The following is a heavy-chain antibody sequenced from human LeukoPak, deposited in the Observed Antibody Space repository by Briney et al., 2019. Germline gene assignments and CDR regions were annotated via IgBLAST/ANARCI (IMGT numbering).Heavy chain of an antibody. CDR3: TTESPHSDY. CDR1: GFTFSNAY. J-gene: IGHJ4*02. Sequence: GGSLRLSCTASGFTFSNAYMSWVRQAPGKGLEWVGRIKSKTDGGTTDYVAPVKGRFTISRDDSKDTLYLQMNSLKTEDTAVYYCTTESPHSDYWGQGTLVTVSS. V-gene: IGHV3-15*01. CDR2: IKSKTDGGTT.